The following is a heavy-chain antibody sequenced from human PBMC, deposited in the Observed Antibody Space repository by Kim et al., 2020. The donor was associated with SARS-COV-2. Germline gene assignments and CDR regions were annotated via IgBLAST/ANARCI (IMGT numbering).Heavy chain of an antibody. Sequence: GGSLRLSCAASGFTFSSYGMHWVRQAPGKGLEWVAVIWYDGSNKYYADSVKGRFTISRDNSKNTLYLQMNSLRAEDTAVYYCARGGITMVRGVIIKAKPPFYFDYWGQGTLVTVSS. J-gene: IGHJ4*02. CDR1: GFTFSSYG. V-gene: IGHV3-33*01. CDR2: IWYDGSNK. D-gene: IGHD3-10*01. CDR3: ARGGITMVRGVIIKAKPPFYFDY.